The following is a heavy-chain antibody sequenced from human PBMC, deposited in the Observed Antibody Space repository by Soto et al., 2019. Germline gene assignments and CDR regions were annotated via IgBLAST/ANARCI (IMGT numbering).Heavy chain of an antibody. CDR2: ISSSSSTI. J-gene: IGHJ4*02. D-gene: IGHD2-15*01. Sequence: EVQLVESGGGLVQPGGSLRLSCAASGFTFSSYSMNWVRQAPGKGLEWVSYISSSSSTIYYADSVKGRFTISRDNAKNSLYLQMNSLRAEDTAVYYCARVSSGGSCAYWGQGTLVTVSS. V-gene: IGHV3-48*01. CDR3: ARVSSGGSCAY. CDR1: GFTFSSYS.